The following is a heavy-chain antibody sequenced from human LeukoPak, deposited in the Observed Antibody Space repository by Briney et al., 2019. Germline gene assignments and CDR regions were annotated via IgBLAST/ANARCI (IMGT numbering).Heavy chain of an antibody. CDR1: GFTFDDYA. Sequence: GGSLRLSCAASGFTFDDYAMHWVRQAPGKGLEWVSLISGDGGSTYYADSVKGRFTISRDNSKNSLYLQMNSLRTEDTALYYCAKAQYCSSTSCYLGYFQHWGQGTLVTVPS. V-gene: IGHV3-43*02. D-gene: IGHD2-2*01. CDR3: AKAQYCSSTSCYLGYFQH. CDR2: ISGDGGST. J-gene: IGHJ1*01.